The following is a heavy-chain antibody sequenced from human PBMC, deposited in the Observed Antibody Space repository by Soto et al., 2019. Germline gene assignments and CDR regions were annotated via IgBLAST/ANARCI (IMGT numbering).Heavy chain of an antibody. CDR1: GFTFSSYS. D-gene: IGHD4-4*01. V-gene: IGHV3-21*01. Sequence: EVQLVESGGGLVKPGGSLRLSCAASGFTFSSYSMNWVRQAPGKGLEWVSSISSSSSYIYYADSVKGRFTISRDNAKNSLYLQMNSLRAEDTAVYYCAREEGDYSAYYYYGMDVWGQGTTVTVSS. CDR2: ISSSSSYI. J-gene: IGHJ6*02. CDR3: AREEGDYSAYYYYGMDV.